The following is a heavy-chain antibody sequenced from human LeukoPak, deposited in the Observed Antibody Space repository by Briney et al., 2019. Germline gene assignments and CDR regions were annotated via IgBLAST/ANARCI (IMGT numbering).Heavy chain of an antibody. Sequence: SETLSLTCAVYGGSFSGYYWSWIRQPPGKGLEWIGEINHSGSTNYNPSLKSRVTISVDTSKNQLSLKLSSVTAADTAVYYCARARNSPYCSGGSCYSYFDYWGQGTLVTVSS. CDR2: INHSGST. V-gene: IGHV4-34*01. CDR3: ARARNSPYCSGGSCYSYFDY. CDR1: GGSFSGYY. D-gene: IGHD2-15*01. J-gene: IGHJ4*02.